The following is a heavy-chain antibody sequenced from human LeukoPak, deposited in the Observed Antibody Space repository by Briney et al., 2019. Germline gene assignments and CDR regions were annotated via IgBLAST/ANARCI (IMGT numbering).Heavy chain of an antibody. J-gene: IGHJ4*02. CDR3: ASGIVSSSPDY. D-gene: IGHD6-6*01. V-gene: IGHV3-53*04. CDR1: GFIVSSNY. CDR2: IYSGGST. Sequence: GGSLRLSCAASGFIVSSNYMSWVRQAPGRGLEWVSVIYSGGSTYYADSVKGRFTISRHNSKNTLYLQMNSLRAEDTAVYYCASGIVSSSPDYWGQGTLVTVSS.